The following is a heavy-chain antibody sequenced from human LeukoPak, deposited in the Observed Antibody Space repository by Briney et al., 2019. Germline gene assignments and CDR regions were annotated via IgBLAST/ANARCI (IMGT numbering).Heavy chain of an antibody. J-gene: IGHJ4*02. CDR2: IHISGST. CDR1: GGSISSYY. D-gene: IGHD6-19*01. Sequence: PSETLSLTCSVSGGSISSYYWGWIRQPPGKGLEWIGNIHISGSTNYNPSLKSRVTISVDTSKSQFSLKLSSVTAADTAVYYCARGSSDWYYDYWGQGTLVTVSS. CDR3: ARGSSDWYYDY. V-gene: IGHV4-4*09.